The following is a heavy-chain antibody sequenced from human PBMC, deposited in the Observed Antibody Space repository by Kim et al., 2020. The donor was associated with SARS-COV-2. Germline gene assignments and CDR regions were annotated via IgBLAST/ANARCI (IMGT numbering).Heavy chain of an antibody. V-gene: IGHV1-3*01. D-gene: IGHD5-12*01. Sequence: SQTFQGRVTITRDTSARTAYLELSSLRSEDTAVYYCARSPDIVATISLDYWGQGTLVTVSS. CDR3: ARSPDIVATISLDY. J-gene: IGHJ4*02.